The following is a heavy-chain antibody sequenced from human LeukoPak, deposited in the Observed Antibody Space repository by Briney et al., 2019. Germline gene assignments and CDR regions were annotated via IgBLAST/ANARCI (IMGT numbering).Heavy chain of an antibody. CDR1: GYTFTSYY. D-gene: IGHD6-13*01. V-gene: IGHV1-2*02. CDR2: INPNSGGT. J-gene: IGHJ4*02. CDR3: AREVVAAALDY. Sequence: ASVKVSCKASGYTFTSYYMHWVRQAPGQGLEWTGWINPNSGGTNYAQKFQGRVTMTRDTSISTAYMELSRLRSDDTAVYYCAREVVAAALDYWSQGTLVTASS.